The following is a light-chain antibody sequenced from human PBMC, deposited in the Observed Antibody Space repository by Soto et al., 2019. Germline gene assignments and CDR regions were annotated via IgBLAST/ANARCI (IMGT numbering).Light chain of an antibody. Sequence: MTHSQPTLPGPPGEPPTLSSRASKGFPIPVAWYQQKPGQPPRLLIYGASTRATGVPARFSGSGSGTDFTLTISGLQSEDSAVYYCHRYNNWPHTFGQGTKLEIK. CDR2: GAS. V-gene: IGKV3-15*01. J-gene: IGKJ2*01. CDR3: HRYNNWPHT. CDR1: KGFPIP.